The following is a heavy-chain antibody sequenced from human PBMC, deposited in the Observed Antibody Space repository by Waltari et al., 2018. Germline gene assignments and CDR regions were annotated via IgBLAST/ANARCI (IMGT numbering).Heavy chain of an antibody. CDR1: RFAFSRYA. J-gene: IGHJ4*02. V-gene: IGHV3-23*01. Sequence: EVHLLESGGDLVHPGGSLRLSCAASRFAFSRYAMNWVRKAPGRGLEWVARVGGDGAAPIYADSVKGRFTISRDNSKTTLYLQMNSLRVEDTAVYYCATLYSDYADYWGQGTLVTVSS. CDR2: VGGDGAAP. D-gene: IGHD4-4*01. CDR3: ATLYSDYADY.